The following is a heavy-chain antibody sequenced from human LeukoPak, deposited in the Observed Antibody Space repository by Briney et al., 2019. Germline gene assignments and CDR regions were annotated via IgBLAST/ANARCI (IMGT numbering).Heavy chain of an antibody. CDR3: ARAGAYHFDN. J-gene: IGHJ4*02. Sequence: SGGSLGLSCAASGFTLTDYWMHWVAQVPGKGLVWVSIINTDTRGTYYADSVKGRFTISRDNAKSILYLQMDSLRAEDTAVYYCARAGAYHFDNWGQGTLVTVSS. V-gene: IGHV3-74*01. D-gene: IGHD3-16*01. CDR1: GFTLTDYW. CDR2: INTDTRGT.